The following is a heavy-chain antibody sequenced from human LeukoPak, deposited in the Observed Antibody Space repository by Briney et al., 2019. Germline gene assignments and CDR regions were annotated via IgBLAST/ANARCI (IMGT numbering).Heavy chain of an antibody. CDR1: GGSISNYY. CDR3: ARDMYSNYASSAFDP. V-gene: IGHV4-59*01. Sequence: PSETLSLTCTVSGGSISNYYWNWIRQPPGKGLEWIGYIYYSGSTNYNPSLESRVTISVDTSKNQFSLKLSSVTAADTALYYCARDMYSNYASSAFDPWGQGALVTVSS. CDR2: IYYSGST. J-gene: IGHJ5*02. D-gene: IGHD4-11*01.